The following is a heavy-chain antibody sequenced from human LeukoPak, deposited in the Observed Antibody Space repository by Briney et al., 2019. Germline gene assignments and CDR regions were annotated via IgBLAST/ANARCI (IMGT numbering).Heavy chain of an antibody. CDR2: IYYSGST. Sequence: SETLSLTCTVSGGSINGYYWSWIRPSPGKGLESLGYIYYSGSTNYNPSLKSRVTISVDTSKNQFSLKLSSVTAADTAVYYCARDSGTTGEVKFDPWGQGILVTVSS. V-gene: IGHV4-59*12. J-gene: IGHJ5*02. CDR1: GGSINGYY. D-gene: IGHD3-10*01. CDR3: ARDSGTTGEVKFDP.